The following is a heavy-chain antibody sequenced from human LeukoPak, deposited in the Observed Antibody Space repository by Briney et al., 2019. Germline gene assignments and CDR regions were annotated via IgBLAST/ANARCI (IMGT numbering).Heavy chain of an antibody. CDR2: IVVGSGNT. D-gene: IGHD3-22*01. CDR3: AASPDYYDSSGYSYYFDY. Sequence: SVKVSCKASGFAFTSSAVQWVRQARGQRLEWIGWIVVGSGNTNYAQKFQERVTITRDMSTSTAYMELSSLRSEDTAVYYCAASPDYYDSSGYSYYFDYWGQGTLVTISS. CDR1: GFAFTSSA. J-gene: IGHJ4*02. V-gene: IGHV1-58*01.